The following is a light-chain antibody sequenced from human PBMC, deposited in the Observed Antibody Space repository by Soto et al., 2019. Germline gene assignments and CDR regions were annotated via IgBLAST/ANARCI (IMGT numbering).Light chain of an antibody. CDR3: AAWDDSLSGHVV. Sequence: QSVLTQPPSASGTPGQRVTFSCSGSSSNIGRNYVYWYQQLPGTAPKLLIYRNNQRPSGVPDRFSGSKSGTSASLAISGLRSEDEADYYCAAWDDSLSGHVVFGGGTKLTVL. CDR2: RNN. V-gene: IGLV1-47*01. J-gene: IGLJ2*01. CDR1: SSNIGRNY.